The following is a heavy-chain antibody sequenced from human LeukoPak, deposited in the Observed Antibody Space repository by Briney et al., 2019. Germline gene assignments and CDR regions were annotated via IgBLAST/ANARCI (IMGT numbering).Heavy chain of an antibody. D-gene: IGHD1-26*01. V-gene: IGHV1-2*02. J-gene: IGHJ6*03. Sequence: GASVKVSCKASGYTFTGYYMHWVRQAPGQGLEWMGWINPNSGGTNYAQKFQGRVTMTRDASISTAYMELSRLRSDDTAVYYCARRVGATGGGRYYYYMDVWGKGTTVTVSS. CDR2: INPNSGGT. CDR3: ARRVGATGGGRYYYYMDV. CDR1: GYTFTGYY.